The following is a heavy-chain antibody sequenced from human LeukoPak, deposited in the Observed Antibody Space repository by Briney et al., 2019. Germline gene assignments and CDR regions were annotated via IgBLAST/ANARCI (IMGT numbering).Heavy chain of an antibody. CDR3: ARARLGGVLSY. Sequence: SETLSLTCTVSGGSISSYYWSWIRQPPGKGLEWIGYIYYSGSTNYNPSLKSRVTISVDTSKNQFSLKLSSVTAADTAVYYCARARLGGVLSYWGQGTLVTVSS. D-gene: IGHD4-23*01. CDR2: IYYSGST. V-gene: IGHV4-59*01. J-gene: IGHJ4*02. CDR1: GGSISSYY.